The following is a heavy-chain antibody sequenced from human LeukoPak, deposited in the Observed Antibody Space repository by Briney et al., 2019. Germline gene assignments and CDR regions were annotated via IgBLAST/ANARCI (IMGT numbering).Heavy chain of an antibody. V-gene: IGHV3-15*01. CDR1: GFTFTTAW. CDR2: IKANIDGGST. J-gene: IGHJ4*02. Sequence: GGSLRLSCAASGFTFTTAWMVWVRQAPGKGLEWVGRIKANIDGGSTDLAAPMKGRFIISRDDSTNAVYLQMNSLKTEDTAVYYCTTDFSHFDFSSGYYSYWGQGSLVTVSS. CDR3: TTDFSHFDFSSGYYSY. D-gene: IGHD3-3*01.